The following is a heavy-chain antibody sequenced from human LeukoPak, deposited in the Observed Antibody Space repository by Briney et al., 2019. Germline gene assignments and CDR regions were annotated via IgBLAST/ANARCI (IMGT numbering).Heavy chain of an antibody. Sequence: SETLSLTCTVSGGSISSGDYYWSWIRQPPGKGLEWIGYIYYSGSTYYNPSLKSRVTISVDTSKNQFSLKLSSVTAADTALCYGASDGLPCYYVDDWGHRALVTVS. J-gene: IGHJ4*01. V-gene: IGHV4-30-4*01. CDR1: GGSISSGDYY. CDR2: IYYSGST. D-gene: IGHD3-10*01. CDR3: ASDGLPCYYVDD.